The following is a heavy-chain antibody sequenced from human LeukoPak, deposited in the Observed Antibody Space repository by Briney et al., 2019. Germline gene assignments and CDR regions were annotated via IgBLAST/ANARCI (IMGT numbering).Heavy chain of an antibody. Sequence: PGGSLRLSCEASRFSFSTYPMGWVRQAPGKGLEWVSSISSSSSYIYYADSVKGRFTISRDDAKNSLYLQMNSLRAEDTAVYYCARGGGYCGGDCYGIDYWGQGTLVTVSS. CDR1: RFSFSTYP. CDR2: ISSSSSYI. J-gene: IGHJ4*02. CDR3: ARGGGYCGGDCYGIDY. D-gene: IGHD2-21*01. V-gene: IGHV3-21*01.